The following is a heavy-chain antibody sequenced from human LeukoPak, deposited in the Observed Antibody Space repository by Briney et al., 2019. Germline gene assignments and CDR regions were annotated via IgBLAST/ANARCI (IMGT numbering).Heavy chain of an antibody. CDR1: GGSISSGGYY. V-gene: IGHV4-30-2*01. J-gene: IGHJ4*02. Sequence: PSQTLSLTCTVSGGSISSGGYYWSWIRQPPGKGLEWIGYIYHSGSTYYNPSLKSRVTISVDRSKNQFSLKLSSVTAADTAVYYCARRRFMTDAFDYWGQGTLVSVSS. CDR2: IYHSGST. CDR3: ARRRFMTDAFDY. D-gene: IGHD3-16*01.